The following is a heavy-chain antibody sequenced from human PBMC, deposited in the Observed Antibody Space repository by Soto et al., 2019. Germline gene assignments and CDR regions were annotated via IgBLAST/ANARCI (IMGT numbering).Heavy chain of an antibody. CDR3: ASCSGGNSRLNYYYCGMDD. D-gene: IGHD2-21*02. Sequence: ASVKVSCKASGYTFTSYGISWVRQAPGQGLEWMGWISAYNGNTNYAQKLQGRVTMTTDTSTSTAYMELRSLRSDGTAVYYCASCSGGNSRLNYYYCGMDDWGQGTPVTVSS. V-gene: IGHV1-18*04. CDR2: ISAYNGNT. CDR1: GYTFTSYG. J-gene: IGHJ6*02.